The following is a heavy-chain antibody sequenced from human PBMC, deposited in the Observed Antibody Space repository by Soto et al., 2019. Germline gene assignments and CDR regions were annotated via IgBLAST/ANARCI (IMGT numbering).Heavy chain of an antibody. CDR1: GFTFSNYI. V-gene: IGHV3-30-3*01. J-gene: IGHJ4*02. CDR3: FRDDEGGSYCDLGY. CDR2: ILHDGNNK. D-gene: IGHD3-10*01. Sequence: PGGSLRLSCAASGFTFSNYIMHWVRQAPGKGLEWVAIILHDGNNKYYADSVKGRFTISRDNSKNTLYPQMNSLRTEDTAIYYCFRDDEGGSYCDLGYWGQGTLVTVSS.